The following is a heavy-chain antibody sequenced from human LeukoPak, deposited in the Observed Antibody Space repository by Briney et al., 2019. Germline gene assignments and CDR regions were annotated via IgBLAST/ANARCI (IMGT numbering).Heavy chain of an antibody. CDR2: IKSKTDGGTT. CDR3: TTRLVDI. V-gene: IGHV3-15*01. Sequence: GGSLRLSCAASGFSFSDCAMHWVRQAPGKGLEWVGRIKSKTDGGTTDYAAPVKGRFTISRDDSKTTLYLQMNSLKTEDTAVYYCTTRLVDIWGQGTMVTVSS. CDR1: GFSFSDCA. J-gene: IGHJ3*02.